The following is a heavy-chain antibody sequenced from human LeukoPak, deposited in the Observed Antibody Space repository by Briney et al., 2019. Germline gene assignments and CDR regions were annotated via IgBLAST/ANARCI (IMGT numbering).Heavy chain of an antibody. V-gene: IGHV1-3*01. D-gene: IGHD2-2*01. CDR2: INAGKGNT. J-gene: IGHJ6*02. CDR1: EYTFSSYS. CDR3: ARGSCSSTSCFMNV. Sequence: ASVKVSCKASEYTFSSYSIHWVRQAPGQRLEWMGWINAGKGNTKYSQNLQGRFTVTGDTSASTAYMELSSLTSEDTAVYYCARGSCSSTSCFMNVWGQGTTVTVSS.